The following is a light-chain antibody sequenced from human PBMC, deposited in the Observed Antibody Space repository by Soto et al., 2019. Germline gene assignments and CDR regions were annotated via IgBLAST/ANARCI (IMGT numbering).Light chain of an antibody. CDR2: EVS. Sequence: QSALTQPASVSGSPGQSITISCTVSRSDVGGYNYVSWYQHHPGKAPKLMIYEVSNRPSGVSNRFSGSNSGNTASLTISGLQAEDEADYYCSSYTSSSTPYVFGTGTKVTVL. V-gene: IGLV2-14*01. CDR3: SSYTSSSTPYV. J-gene: IGLJ1*01. CDR1: RSDVGGYNY.